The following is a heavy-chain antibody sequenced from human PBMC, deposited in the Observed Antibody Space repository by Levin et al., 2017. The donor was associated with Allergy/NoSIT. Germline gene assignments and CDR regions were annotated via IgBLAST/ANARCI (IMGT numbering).Heavy chain of an antibody. CDR3: ARDRYSSGWYGGDFDY. CDR1: GFTFDDYG. D-gene: IGHD6-19*01. Sequence: GGSLRLSCAASGFTFDDYGMSWVRQAPGKGLEWVSGINWNGGSTGYADAVKGRFTISRDNANNSLYLQMNSLRPEATALYYCARDRYSSGWYGGDFDYWGQGTVVTVS. J-gene: IGHJ4*02. V-gene: IGHV3-20*04. CDR2: INWNGGST.